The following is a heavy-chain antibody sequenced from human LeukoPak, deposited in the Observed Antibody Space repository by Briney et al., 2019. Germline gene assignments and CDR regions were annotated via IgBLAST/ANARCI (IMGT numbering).Heavy chain of an antibody. Sequence: LSLTCTVSGGSISTYYWNWIRQPPGKGLEWIGYIYYSGSTNYNPSLKSRVTISVDTSKNHFSLKLSSVTAADTAVYYCARAPGGNAGNFQHWGQGTLVTVSS. D-gene: IGHD4-23*01. CDR3: ARAPGGNAGNFQH. CDR1: GGSISTYY. J-gene: IGHJ1*01. V-gene: IGHV4-59*01. CDR2: IYYSGST.